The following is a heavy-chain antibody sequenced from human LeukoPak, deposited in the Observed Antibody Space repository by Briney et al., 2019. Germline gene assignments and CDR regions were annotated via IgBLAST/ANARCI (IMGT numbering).Heavy chain of an antibody. J-gene: IGHJ5*02. D-gene: IGHD6-13*01. CDR2: ISGSGGST. V-gene: IGHV3-23*01. CDR1: GFTFSSYG. CDR3: AKKGSSSLKTGWYNWFDP. Sequence: GGTLRLSCAASGFTFSSYGMSWVRQAPGKGLEWVSAISGSGGSTYYADSVKGRFTISRDNSKNTLYLQMNSLRAEDTAVYYCAKKGSSSLKTGWYNWFDPWGQGTLVTVSS.